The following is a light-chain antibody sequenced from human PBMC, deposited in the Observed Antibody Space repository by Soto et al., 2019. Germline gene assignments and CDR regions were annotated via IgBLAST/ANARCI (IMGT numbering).Light chain of an antibody. CDR2: DAS. V-gene: IGKV3-11*01. Sequence: DIVLTQSPGTLSFSPGERATVSCRASQSVDSFLAWYQQKPGQAPRLLIYDASNRATAIPARFSGSGSGTDFTLTISSLEPEDFAVYYCQQRSNWPPTFGQGTKADVK. CDR1: QSVDSF. CDR3: QQRSNWPPT. J-gene: IGKJ1*01.